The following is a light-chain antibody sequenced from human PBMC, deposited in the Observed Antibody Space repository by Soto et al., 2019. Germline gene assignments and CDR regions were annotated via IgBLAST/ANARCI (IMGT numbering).Light chain of an antibody. CDR3: QHYDKSPLYP. J-gene: IGKJ2*01. CDR1: QSVRSNH. CDR2: AAS. V-gene: IGKV3-20*01. Sequence: DIVLTQSPATLSLSPGERATLSCRASQSVRSNHLAWYQQKPGQAPRLLIYAASSRATGIPDRFSGSGSGTDFILTISRLEPEDFAVYYCQHYDKSPLYPFGQGTKLELK.